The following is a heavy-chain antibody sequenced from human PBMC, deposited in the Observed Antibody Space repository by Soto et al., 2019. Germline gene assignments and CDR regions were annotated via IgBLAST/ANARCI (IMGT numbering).Heavy chain of an antibody. Sequence: SETLSLTCNVSDDSLSTYYWSWIRQPAGKGLEWIGRIYASGSTNHNPSLKGRVSMSVDTSKKQFSLRMISVTAADTAMYYCARSAIPRGGWFRPWGQGVLVTVSS. D-gene: IGHD2-21*01. J-gene: IGHJ5*02. CDR2: IYASGST. V-gene: IGHV4-4*07. CDR3: ARSAIPRGGWFRP. CDR1: DDSLSTYY.